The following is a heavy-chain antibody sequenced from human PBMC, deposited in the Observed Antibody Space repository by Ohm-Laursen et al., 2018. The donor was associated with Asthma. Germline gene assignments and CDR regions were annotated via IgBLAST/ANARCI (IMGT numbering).Heavy chain of an antibody. CDR3: ATRGIDYGDLFDY. V-gene: IGHV1-69*13. CDR1: GGTFSSYA. Sequence: SVKVSCKASGGTFSSYAISWVRQAPGQGLEWMGGIIPIFGTANYAQKFQGRVTITADESTSTAYMELSSLRSEDTAVYYCATRGIDYGDLFDYWGQGTLVTVSS. D-gene: IGHD4-17*01. CDR2: IIPIFGTA. J-gene: IGHJ4*02.